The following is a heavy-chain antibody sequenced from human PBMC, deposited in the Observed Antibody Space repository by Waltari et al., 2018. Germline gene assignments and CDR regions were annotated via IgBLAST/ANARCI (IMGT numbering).Heavy chain of an antibody. V-gene: IGHV1-69*12. CDR1: EGTFRSYA. Sequence: QVQLVQSGAEVNKPRSSVKVSCTSSEGTFRSYAISWVRQAPGQGLEWMGGIIPIFGTANYAQKFQGRVTITADESTSTAYMELSSLRSEDTAVYYCATGIVGATTFLFDYWGQGTLVTVSS. D-gene: IGHD1-26*01. CDR3: ATGIVGATTFLFDY. J-gene: IGHJ4*02. CDR2: IIPIFGTA.